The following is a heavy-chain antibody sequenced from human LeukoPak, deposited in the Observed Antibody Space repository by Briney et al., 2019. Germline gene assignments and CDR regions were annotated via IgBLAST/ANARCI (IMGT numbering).Heavy chain of an antibody. V-gene: IGHV4-61*02. J-gene: IGHJ5*02. Sequence: SETLSLTCTVSGGSISSGSYYWSWIRQPAGKGLEWIGRIYTSGSTNYNPSLKSRVTISVDTSKNQFSLKLSSVTAADTAVYYCAFEYSSSRGWFDPWGQGTLVTVSS. CDR3: AFEYSSSRGWFDP. D-gene: IGHD6-6*01. CDR2: IYTSGST. CDR1: GGSISSGSYY.